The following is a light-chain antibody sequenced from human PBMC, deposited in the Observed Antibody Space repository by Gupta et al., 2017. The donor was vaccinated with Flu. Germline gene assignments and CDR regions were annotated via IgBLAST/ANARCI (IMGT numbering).Light chain of an antibody. CDR2: LGC. J-gene: IGKJ2*01. CDR3: KQALQPPFT. Sequence: VTPGEPAFSSCSTSQCRGYSSGYNYVDWYLQKPGQSPQLMIYLGCKRACGVPARFSGSGSGTDFTLKISRVEAEDVGICYCKQALQPPFTFGQGTKVDIK. V-gene: IGKV2-28*01. CDR1: QCRGYSSGYNY.